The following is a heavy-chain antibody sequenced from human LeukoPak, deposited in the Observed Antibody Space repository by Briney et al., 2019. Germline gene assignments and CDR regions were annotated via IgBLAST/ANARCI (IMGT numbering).Heavy chain of an antibody. V-gene: IGHV3-21*01. D-gene: IGHD4-17*01. J-gene: IGHJ4*02. CDR1: GFTFSSYS. Sequence: GGSLRLSCAASGFTFSSYSMNWVRQAPGKGLEWVPSISSSSSYIYYADSVKGRFTISRDNAKNSLYLQMNSLRAEDTAVYYCAHSADTVTTRFDYWGQGTLVTVSS. CDR3: AHSADTVTTRFDY. CDR2: ISSSSSYI.